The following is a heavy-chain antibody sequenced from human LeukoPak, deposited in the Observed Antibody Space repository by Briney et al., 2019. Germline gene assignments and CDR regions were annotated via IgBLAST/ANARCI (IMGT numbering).Heavy chain of an antibody. CDR2: IYYSGST. D-gene: IGHD3-10*01. CDR1: GGSISSSSYY. CDR3: ARVERFGEFTYDY. Sequence: SETLSLTCTVSGGSISSSSYYWGWIRQPPGKGLEWIGSIYYSGSTYYNPSLKSRVTISVDTSKNQFSLKLSSVTAADTAVYYCARVERFGEFTYDYWGQGTLVTVSS. J-gene: IGHJ4*02. V-gene: IGHV4-39*07.